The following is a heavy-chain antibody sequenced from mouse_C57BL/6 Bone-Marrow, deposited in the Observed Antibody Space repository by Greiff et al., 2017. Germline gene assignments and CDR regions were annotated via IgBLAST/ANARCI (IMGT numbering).Heavy chain of an antibody. CDR2: IDPSDSYT. V-gene: IGHV1-69*01. CDR1: GYTFTSYW. J-gene: IGHJ2*01. CDR3: AREWNWEVDFDY. Sequence: QVQLQQPGAELVMPGASVKLSCKASGYTFTSYWMHWVKQRPGQGLEWIGEIDPSDSYTNYNQKFKGKSTLTVDKSSSTAYMQLSSLTSEDSAVYYCAREWNWEVDFDYWGQGTTLTVSS. D-gene: IGHD4-1*01.